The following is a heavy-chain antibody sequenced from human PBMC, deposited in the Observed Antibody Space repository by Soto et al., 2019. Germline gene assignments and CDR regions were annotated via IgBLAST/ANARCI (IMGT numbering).Heavy chain of an antibody. V-gene: IGHV3-30-3*01. CDR2: ISYDGSKK. CDR3: ASGMGANMGGPNFDY. Sequence: QVQLVESGGGVVQPGRSLRLSCAASGFTFSSYAMHWVRQAPGKGLEWVAVISYDGSKKYYADSVKGRFTISRDNSKNTLYLQMNSLSAEDTAVYYCASGMGANMGGPNFDYWGQGTLVTVSS. J-gene: IGHJ4*02. D-gene: IGHD1-26*01. CDR1: GFTFSSYA.